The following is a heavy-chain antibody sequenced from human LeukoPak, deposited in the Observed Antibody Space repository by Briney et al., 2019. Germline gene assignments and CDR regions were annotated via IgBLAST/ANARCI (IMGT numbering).Heavy chain of an antibody. CDR2: INPNSGGT. CDR1: GYTFTGYY. D-gene: IGHD3-22*01. J-gene: IGHJ4*02. Sequence: GASVKVSCKASGYTFTGYYMHWVRQAPGQGLEWMGWINPNSGGTNYAQKFQGRVTMTRDTSISTVYMELSRLRSDDTAVYYCARVDGYYDSSGYYYFLDYWGQGTLVTVSS. V-gene: IGHV1-2*02. CDR3: ARVDGYYDSSGYYYFLDY.